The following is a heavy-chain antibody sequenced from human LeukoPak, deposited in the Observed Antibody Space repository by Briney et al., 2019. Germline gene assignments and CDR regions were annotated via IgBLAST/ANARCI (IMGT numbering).Heavy chain of an antibody. CDR3: ARGRGSGWYPSDY. CDR2: INPSSGAT. CDR1: GYTVTGYY. D-gene: IGHD6-19*01. V-gene: IGHV1-2*02. Sequence: ASVKVSCKASGYTVTGYYLHWVRQAPGQGLEWMGWINPSSGATNYAQKFQGRVTMTRDTSITTSYMELSRLRSDDTAVYYCARGRGSGWYPSDYWGQGTLVTVSS. J-gene: IGHJ4*02.